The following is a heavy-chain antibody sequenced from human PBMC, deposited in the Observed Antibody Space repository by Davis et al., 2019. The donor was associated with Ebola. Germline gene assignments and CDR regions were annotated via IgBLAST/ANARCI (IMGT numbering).Heavy chain of an antibody. CDR3: AKVAQSFPPDY. Sequence: PGGSLRLSCAASGFTFSNYGMHWVRQAPGKGLEWLAVIASEGGNAFYADSVKGRFTISRDNSKNTLYLYMSSVTVDDTAAYYCAKVAQSFPPDYWGQGTLVTVSS. D-gene: IGHD3-10*01. CDR1: GFTFSNYG. V-gene: IGHV3-30*18. J-gene: IGHJ4*02. CDR2: IASEGGNA.